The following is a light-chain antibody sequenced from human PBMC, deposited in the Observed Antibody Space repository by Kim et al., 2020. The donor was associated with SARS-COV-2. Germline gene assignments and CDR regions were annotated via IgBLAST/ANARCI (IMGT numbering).Light chain of an antibody. CDR1: RDIGNF. V-gene: IGKV1-33*01. J-gene: IGKJ4*01. CDR2: GAS. Sequence: DIQMTLSPSSLSASVGDRVTITCQASRDIGNFLNWYQQKPGKPPNLLIYGASKLESGVPSRFSGSGSGTDFTFTISSLQPEDIGTYYCQQYDNFLALTFGGGTKVDIK. CDR3: QQYDNFLALT.